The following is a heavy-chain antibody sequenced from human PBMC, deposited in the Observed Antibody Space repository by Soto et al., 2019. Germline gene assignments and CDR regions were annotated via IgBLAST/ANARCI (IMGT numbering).Heavy chain of an antibody. D-gene: IGHD2-2*01. CDR1: GGSVTITSYD. Sequence: PSETLSLTSTVSGGSVTITSYDGAWIRQSPGKGLEWIGSVYYRGRSYSKSSVKSRVTISVDTSKNRFSLSLNSVTALDTAFFFCVGQGAIRATRSFFAFRGPGALVTVSS. J-gene: IGHJ4*02. V-gene: IGHV4-39*01. CDR3: VGQGAIRATRSFFAF. CDR2: VYYRGRS.